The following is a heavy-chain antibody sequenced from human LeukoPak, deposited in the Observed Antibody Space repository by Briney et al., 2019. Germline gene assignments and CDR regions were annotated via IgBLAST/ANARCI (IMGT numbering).Heavy chain of an antibody. Sequence: GGSLRLSCAASGFTFSSYDMHWVRQPPGKGLEWVSCIGSTGEIHYPDSVKGRCTISVEHAKNSLYHHMKSMHAGDTAVYYCARVVGSAFVVWGEGTMGSVSS. J-gene: IGHJ3*01. D-gene: IGHD2-15*01. V-gene: IGHV3-13*04. CDR2: IGSTGEI. CDR1: GFTFSSYD. CDR3: ARVVGSAFVV.